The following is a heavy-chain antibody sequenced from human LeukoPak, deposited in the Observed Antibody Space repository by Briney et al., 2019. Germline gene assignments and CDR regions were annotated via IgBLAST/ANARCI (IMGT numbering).Heavy chain of an antibody. D-gene: IGHD6-6*01. V-gene: IGHV5-51*01. CDR3: ARERGGSSSSGRVNFDY. J-gene: IGHJ4*02. CDR2: IYPGDSDT. Sequence: GESLKISCKGSGYSFTSYWIGWVRQMPGKGPEWMGIIYPGDSDTRYSPSFQGQVTISADKSISTAYLQWSSLKASDTAMYYCARERGGSSSSGRVNFDYWGQGTLVTVSS. CDR1: GYSFTSYW.